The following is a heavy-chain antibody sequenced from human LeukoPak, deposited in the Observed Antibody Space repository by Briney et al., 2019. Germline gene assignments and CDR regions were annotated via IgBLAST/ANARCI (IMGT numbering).Heavy chain of an antibody. CDR1: GGSFSGYF. D-gene: IGHD1-26*01. V-gene: IGHV4-34*01. CDR3: ARGLGGSYYFDH. CDR2: IIHSGGT. Sequence: KPSGTLSPTCAVHGGSFSGYFWGWIRQPPGEGLGWIGEIIHSGGTNYNPSLKSRVTISVDTSKNQFSLNLNSINAADTAVYYCARGLGGSYYFDHWGQGTLVTVSS. J-gene: IGHJ4*02.